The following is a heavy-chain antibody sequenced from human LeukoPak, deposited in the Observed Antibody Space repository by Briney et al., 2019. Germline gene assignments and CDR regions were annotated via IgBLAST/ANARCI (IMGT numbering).Heavy chain of an antibody. J-gene: IGHJ4*02. D-gene: IGHD4-23*01. CDR2: IYYSGST. V-gene: IGHV4-59*01. CDR3: ARTDYGGNPLFDY. CDR1: GGSISSYY. Sequence: SETLSLTCTVSGGSISSYYWSWIRQPPGKGLEWIGYIYYSGSTNYNPSLKSRVTISVDTSKNQFSLKLSSVTAADTAVYYCARTDYGGNPLFDYWGQGTLVTASS.